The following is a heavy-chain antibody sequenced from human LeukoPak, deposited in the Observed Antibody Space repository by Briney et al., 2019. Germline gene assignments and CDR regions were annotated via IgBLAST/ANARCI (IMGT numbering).Heavy chain of an antibody. CDR2: IYYSGST. V-gene: IGHV4-39*07. D-gene: IGHD3-16*01. CDR3: ARQGRGYGGTFDY. Sequence: PSETLSLTCTVSGGSISSSSYYWGWIRQPPGKGLEWIGSIYYSGSTYYNPSLKSRVTISVDTSKNQFSLKLSSVTAADTAVYYCARQGRGYGGTFDYWGQGTLVTVSS. CDR1: GGSISSSSYY. J-gene: IGHJ4*02.